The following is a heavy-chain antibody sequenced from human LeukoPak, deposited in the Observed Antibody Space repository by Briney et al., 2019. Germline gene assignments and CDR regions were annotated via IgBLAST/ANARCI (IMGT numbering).Heavy chain of an antibody. CDR1: GYTFTSYG. CDR2: IIPILGIA. Sequence: ASVKVSCKASGYTFTSYGISWVRQAPGQGLEWMGRIIPILGIANYAQKFQGRVTITADKSTSTAYMELSSLRSEDTAVYYCARESLRGVIITASYYFDYWGQGTLVTVSS. CDR3: ARESLRGVIITASYYFDY. V-gene: IGHV1-69*04. D-gene: IGHD3-10*01. J-gene: IGHJ4*02.